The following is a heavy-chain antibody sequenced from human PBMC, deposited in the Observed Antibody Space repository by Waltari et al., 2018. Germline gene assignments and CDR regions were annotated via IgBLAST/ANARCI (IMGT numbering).Heavy chain of an antibody. Sequence: QVQLVQSGAEVKKPGASVKVSCKASGYTFTSYYMHWVRQAPGQGLEWMGIINPSGGSTSYDNKFQGRVTMTRGTSTSTVYMELSSLRSEDTAVYYCARDGRITIFGGAGTFDIWGQGTMVTVSS. CDR2: INPSGGST. D-gene: IGHD3-3*01. CDR3: ARDGRITIFGGAGTFDI. CDR1: GYTFTSYY. J-gene: IGHJ3*02. V-gene: IGHV1-46*01.